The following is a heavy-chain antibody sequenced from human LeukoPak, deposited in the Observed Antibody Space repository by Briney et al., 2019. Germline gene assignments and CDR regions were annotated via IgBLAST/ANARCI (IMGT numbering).Heavy chain of an antibody. D-gene: IGHD2-2*01. CDR1: GFTFNIYS. V-gene: IGHV3-21*01. J-gene: IGHJ5*02. CDR2: ITSSSHYI. Sequence: PGGSLRLSCAASGFTFNIYSMNWVRQAPGKGLEWVSRITSSSHYIYYADPVKGRFTISRDNAKNSLYLQMNSLRAEDTAVYYCARAGSNIVVVPNWFDPWGQGTLVTVSS. CDR3: ARAGSNIVVVPNWFDP.